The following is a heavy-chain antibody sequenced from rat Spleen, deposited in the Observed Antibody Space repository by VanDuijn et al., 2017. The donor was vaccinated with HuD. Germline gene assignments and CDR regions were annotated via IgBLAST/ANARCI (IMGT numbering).Heavy chain of an antibody. V-gene: IGHV5-58*01. CDR2: INTDGDNT. CDR1: GFTFSSYW. CDR3: TTDTFYDGTYYPGGFDY. J-gene: IGHJ2*01. D-gene: IGHD1-12*02. Sequence: EVQLVETGGGLVQPGRSLKLSCVASGFTFSSYWMFWIRQAPGKGLEWISTINTDGDNTYYRDSVKGRFTIARDNAKSTLYLQLDSLRSEDTATYYCTTDTFYDGTYYPGGFDYWGQGVMVTVSS.